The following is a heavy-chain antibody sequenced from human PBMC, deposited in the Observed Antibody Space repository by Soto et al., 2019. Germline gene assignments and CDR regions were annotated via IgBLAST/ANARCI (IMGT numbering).Heavy chain of an antibody. J-gene: IGHJ4*02. D-gene: IGHD3-10*01. CDR1: GFSLTTSGVG. CDR3: AHTLPPRVADY. Sequence: QITLKESGPTLVKPTQTLTLTCTFSGFSLTTSGVGVGWIRQPPGKALEWLALIYWDDDKRYSPSLKSRLTITKDTSQNQVVLTMTNMEPVDTATYSCAHTLPPRVADYWGQGPLVTVSS. CDR2: IYWDDDK. V-gene: IGHV2-5*02.